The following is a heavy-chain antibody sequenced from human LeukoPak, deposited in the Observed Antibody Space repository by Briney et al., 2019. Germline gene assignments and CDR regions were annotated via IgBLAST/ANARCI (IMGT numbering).Heavy chain of an antibody. Sequence: GGSLRLSCAASGFTFSSYGMHWVRQAPGKGLEWVAVIWYDGSNKYYTDSVKGRFTISRDNSKNTVYLQMNRLRAEDTAVYYCASDILTGYTETNFWGQGTLVTVSS. CDR3: ASDILTGYTETNF. CDR1: GFTFSSYG. V-gene: IGHV3-33*01. CDR2: IWYDGSNK. J-gene: IGHJ4*02. D-gene: IGHD3-9*01.